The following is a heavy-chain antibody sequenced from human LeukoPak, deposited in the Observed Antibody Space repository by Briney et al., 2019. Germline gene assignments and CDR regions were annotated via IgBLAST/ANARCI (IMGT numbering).Heavy chain of an antibody. CDR1: GYTFTGYY. CDR3: ARSHYYGSGSVYGMDV. D-gene: IGHD3-10*01. Sequence: ASVKVSCKASGYTFTGYYMHWVRQAPGQGLEWMGWINPNSGGTNYARKFQGWVTMTRDTSISTAYMELSRLRSDDTAVYYCARSHYYGSGSVYGMDVWGKGTTVTVSS. V-gene: IGHV1-2*04. CDR2: INPNSGGT. J-gene: IGHJ6*04.